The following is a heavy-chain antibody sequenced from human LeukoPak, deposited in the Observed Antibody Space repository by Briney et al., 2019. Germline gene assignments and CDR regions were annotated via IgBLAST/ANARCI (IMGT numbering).Heavy chain of an antibody. CDR1: GGSFSGYY. CDR2: INHSGST. J-gene: IGHJ5*02. V-gene: IGHV4-34*01. Sequence: PSETLSLTCAVYGGSFSGYYWSWIRQPPGKGLEWIGEINHSGSTNYNPSLKSRVTISVDTSKNQFSLKLSSETAADTAVYYCARRPYCSGGSCYSGWFDPWGQGTLVTVSS. D-gene: IGHD2-15*01. CDR3: ARRPYCSGGSCYSGWFDP.